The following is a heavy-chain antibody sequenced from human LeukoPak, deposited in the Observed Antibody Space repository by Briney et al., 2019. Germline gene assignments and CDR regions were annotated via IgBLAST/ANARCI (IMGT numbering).Heavy chain of an antibody. CDR3: ATDLIAVAGPTHDY. D-gene: IGHD6-19*01. V-gene: IGHV1-24*01. Sequence: ASVKVSCKVSGYTLTELSMHWVRQAPGKGLEWMGGFDPEDGETIYAQKFQGRVTMTEDTSTDTAYMELSSLRSEDTAVYYCATDLIAVAGPTHDYWGQGTLVTVSS. CDR1: GYTLTELS. CDR2: FDPEDGET. J-gene: IGHJ4*02.